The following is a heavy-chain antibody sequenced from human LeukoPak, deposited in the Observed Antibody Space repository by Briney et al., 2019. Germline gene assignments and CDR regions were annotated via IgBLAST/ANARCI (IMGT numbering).Heavy chain of an antibody. J-gene: IGHJ4*02. V-gene: IGHV3-53*01. CDR2: IYSGGST. Sequence: GGSLRLSCAASGFTVSNNYMSWVRQAPGKGLEWVSVIYSGGSTYYTDSVKDRFTISRDTSKNTLYLQMNSLRAEDTAVYYCAAQGVFSHGGYWGQGTLVTVSS. CDR3: AAQGVFSHGGY. D-gene: IGHD3-16*01. CDR1: GFTVSNNY.